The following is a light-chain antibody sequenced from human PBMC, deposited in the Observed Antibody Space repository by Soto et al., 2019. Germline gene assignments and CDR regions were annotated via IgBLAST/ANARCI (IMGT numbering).Light chain of an antibody. CDR2: EVN. Sequence: QSALTQPPSASGSPGQSVTISCTGTSSDVGPYNLVSWYQQYPGKAPKLIIYEVNERPSGVSNRFSGSKSGNTASLTVSGLQADDEADYHCCSYAGRNTFVFGLGTKVTVL. CDR3: CSYAGRNTFV. J-gene: IGLJ2*01. CDR1: SSDVGPYNL. V-gene: IGLV2-23*02.